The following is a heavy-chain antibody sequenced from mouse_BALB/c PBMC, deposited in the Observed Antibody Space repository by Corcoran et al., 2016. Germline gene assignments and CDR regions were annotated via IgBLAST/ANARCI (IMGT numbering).Heavy chain of an antibody. V-gene: IGHV1-18*01. CDR2: INPNNGGT. J-gene: IGHJ2*01. CDR3: ARRDFFGSSPSDY. D-gene: IGHD1-1*01. Sequence: EVLLQQSGPELVKPGASVKIPCKASGYTFTDYNMDWVKQSHGKSLEWIGDINPNNGGTIYNQKFKGKATLTVDKSSNTAYMELRSLTSDDTAVYYGARRDFFGSSPSDYWGQGTTLTVSS. CDR1: GYTFTDYN.